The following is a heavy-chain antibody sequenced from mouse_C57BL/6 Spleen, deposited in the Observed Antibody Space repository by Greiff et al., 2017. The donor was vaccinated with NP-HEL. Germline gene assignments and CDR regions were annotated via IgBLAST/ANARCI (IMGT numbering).Heavy chain of an antibody. CDR1: GYTFTDYY. D-gene: IGHD2-9*01. J-gene: IGHJ3*01. V-gene: IGHV1-26*01. CDR2: INPNNGGT. CDR3: ARPFYGYDAWFAY. Sequence: EVQLQQSGPELVKPGASVKISCKASGYTFTDYYMNWVKQSHGKSLEWIGDINPNNGGTSYNQKFKGKATLTVDKSSSTAYMELRSLTSEDSAVYYCARPFYGYDAWFAYWGQGTLVTVSA.